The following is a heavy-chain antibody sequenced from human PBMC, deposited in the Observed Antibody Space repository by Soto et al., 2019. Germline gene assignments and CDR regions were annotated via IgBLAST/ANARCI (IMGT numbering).Heavy chain of an antibody. J-gene: IGHJ4*02. CDR2: IKSDERST. V-gene: IGHV3-74*01. D-gene: IGHD3-22*01. Sequence: GGSLRLSCAASGFSFSSNWMHWVRQAPGKVLEWVSLIKSDERSTSYADSVKGRFTISRDNAKNSLYLQMNSLRAEDTAVYYCARVIPSYYYDSSGYYNDYWGQGTLVTVSS. CDR1: GFSFSSNW. CDR3: ARVIPSYYYDSSGYYNDY.